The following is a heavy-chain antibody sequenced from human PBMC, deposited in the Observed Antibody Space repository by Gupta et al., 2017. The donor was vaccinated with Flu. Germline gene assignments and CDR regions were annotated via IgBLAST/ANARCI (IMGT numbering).Heavy chain of an antibody. CDR2: IYYSGST. V-gene: IGHV4-59*01. CDR1: GGSISSYY. CDR3: AREGASYSSGWTHIDY. Sequence: QVQLQESGPGLVKPSETLSLTCTVSGGSISSYYWSWIRQPPGKGLEWIGYIYYSGSTNYNPSLKSRVTISVDTSKNQFSLKLSSVTAADTAVYYCAREGASYSSGWTHIDYWGQGTLVTVSS. J-gene: IGHJ4*02. D-gene: IGHD6-19*01.